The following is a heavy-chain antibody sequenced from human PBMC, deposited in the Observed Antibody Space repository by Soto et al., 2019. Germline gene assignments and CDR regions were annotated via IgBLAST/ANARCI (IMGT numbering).Heavy chain of an antibody. D-gene: IGHD1-26*01. V-gene: IGHV1-18*04. CDR2: ISAYTGKT. Sequence: QVQLVQSGAEGKKPGASLKVSCKASGYTFSSYGISWVRQAPGQGLEWMGWISAYTGKTNYAQKLQGRVTMTTDTSTSTAYREVRSLRSDDTAGYCCARDLDSGSYYFDYWGQGTLVTVSS. CDR3: ARDLDSGSYYFDY. CDR1: GYTFSSYG. J-gene: IGHJ4*02.